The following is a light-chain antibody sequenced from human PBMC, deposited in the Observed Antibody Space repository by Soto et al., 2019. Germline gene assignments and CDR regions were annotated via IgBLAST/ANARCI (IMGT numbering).Light chain of an antibody. CDR2: AAS. Sequence: DIQMTQSPSSLSASVGDRVTITCRATQGIRDHLAWYQQKPGKVPELLIYAASTLQTGVPSRFSGSGSGTDFTLTISSLQTEDFATYYCQQANSFPLTFGGGTKVDIK. J-gene: IGKJ4*01. V-gene: IGKV1-27*01. CDR1: QGIRDH. CDR3: QQANSFPLT.